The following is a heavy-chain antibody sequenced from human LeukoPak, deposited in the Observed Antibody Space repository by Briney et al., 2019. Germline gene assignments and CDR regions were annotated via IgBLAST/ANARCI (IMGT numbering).Heavy chain of an antibody. D-gene: IGHD3-3*01. CDR3: ARDQYDTWSRRGNFDS. CDR1: GFTFGKYW. Sequence: GGSLRLSCVASGFTFGKYWMSWVRQAPGKGLEWVANIKLDGSEKNYVDSVKGRLTISRGDTKNSLYLQMNSLRAEDTAVFYCARDQYDTWSRRGNFDSWGQGTLVIVSS. CDR2: IKLDGSEK. J-gene: IGHJ4*02. V-gene: IGHV3-7*03.